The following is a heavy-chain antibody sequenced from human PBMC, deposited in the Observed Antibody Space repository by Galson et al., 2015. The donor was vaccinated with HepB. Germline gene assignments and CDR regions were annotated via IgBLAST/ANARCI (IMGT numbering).Heavy chain of an antibody. D-gene: IGHD3-10*01. CDR1: GFTFSSYS. Sequence: SLRLSCAASGFTFSSYSMNWVRQAPGKGLEWVSSISSSSSYIYYADSVKGRFTISRDNAKNSLCLQMNSLRAEDTAVYYCAGDLWFGELLTDYWGQGTLVTVSS. J-gene: IGHJ4*02. V-gene: IGHV3-21*01. CDR3: AGDLWFGELLTDY. CDR2: ISSSSSYI.